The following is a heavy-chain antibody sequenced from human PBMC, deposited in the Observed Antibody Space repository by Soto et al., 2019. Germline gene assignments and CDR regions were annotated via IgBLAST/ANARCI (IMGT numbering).Heavy chain of an antibody. D-gene: IGHD5-12*01. V-gene: IGHV1-46*01. J-gene: IGHJ3*02. CDR2: INPNGGST. CDR1: GYTITSYG. CDR3: ARDGRGNIVATIPDHDAFDI. Sequence: GASVKVSCKSSGYTITSYGISWVRQAPGQGLEWMGIINPNGGSTSYAQKFQGRVTMTRDTSTSTVYMELSSLRSEDTAVYYCARDGRGNIVATIPDHDAFDIWGQGTMVTVSS.